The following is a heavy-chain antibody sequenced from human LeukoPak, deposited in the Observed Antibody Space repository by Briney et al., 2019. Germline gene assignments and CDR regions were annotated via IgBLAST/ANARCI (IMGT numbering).Heavy chain of an antibody. Sequence: TGGSLRLSCAASGFTFDDYAMHWVRQAPGKGLEWVSLISGDGGSTYYADSVKGRFTISRDNSKNSLYLQMNSLRTEDTALYHCAKDEDPYYDSSDADYWGQGTLVTVSS. CDR2: ISGDGGST. D-gene: IGHD3-22*01. CDR1: GFTFDDYA. CDR3: AKDEDPYYDSSDADY. V-gene: IGHV3-43*02. J-gene: IGHJ4*02.